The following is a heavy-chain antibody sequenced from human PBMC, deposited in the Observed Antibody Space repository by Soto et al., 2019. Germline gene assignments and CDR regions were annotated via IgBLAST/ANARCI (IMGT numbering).Heavy chain of an antibody. Sequence: QLQLQESGPRLVKPSETLSLTCTVSGGSISNSSYLWGWIRQPPGKGLQWIGGVSYSGSTYYNPSLKSRVTISVDTSKTQSSLRLSSETAADTAVYYCSRIAVSGPITGFDYWGQGALVTVSS. CDR1: GGSISNSSYL. CDR3: SRIAVSGPITGFDY. D-gene: IGHD6-19*01. V-gene: IGHV4-39*01. J-gene: IGHJ4*02. CDR2: VSYSGST.